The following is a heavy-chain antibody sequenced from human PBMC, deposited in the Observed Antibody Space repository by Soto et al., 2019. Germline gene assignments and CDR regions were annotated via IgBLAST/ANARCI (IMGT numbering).Heavy chain of an antibody. D-gene: IGHD6-13*01. Sequence: ASVKVSCKASGYTFTSYGISWVLQAPGQGLEWMGWISAYNGNTNYAQKLQGRVTMTTDTSTSTAYMELRSLRSDDMAVYYCARDPPRLYSSSWYNNYYYYGMDVWGQGTTVTVS. CDR2: ISAYNGNT. V-gene: IGHV1-18*03. J-gene: IGHJ6*02. CDR3: ARDPPRLYSSSWYNNYYYYGMDV. CDR1: GYTFTSYG.